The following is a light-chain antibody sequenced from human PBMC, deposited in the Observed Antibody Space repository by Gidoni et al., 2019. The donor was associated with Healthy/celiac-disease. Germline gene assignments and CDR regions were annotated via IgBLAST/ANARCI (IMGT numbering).Light chain of an antibody. CDR2: AAS. CDR1: QSINSF. V-gene: IGKV1-39*01. J-gene: IGKJ2*01. CDR3: QQSYSAPHT. Sequence: DIQMTQSPSSLSASLGDRVTITCRASQSINSFLNWYQQKPGKAPRLLIYAASSLQSGVPSRCGGSGSGTDFSLTISRLQPEDFATYYCQQSYSAPHTFGQGTKLEI.